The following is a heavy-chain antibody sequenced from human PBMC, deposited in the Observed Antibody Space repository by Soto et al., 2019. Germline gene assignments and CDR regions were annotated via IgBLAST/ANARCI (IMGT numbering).Heavy chain of an antibody. CDR3: AAGGGLARSH. CDR1: GGSISSGGYS. Sequence: QLQLQESGSGLVKPSQTLSLTCAVSGGSISSGGYSWSWIRQPPGKGLEWIGYIYHSGSTYYNPSLKSRVAISVYRSKTQFFPKLSSVTAAGTAVYCCAAGGGLARSHWGQGTLGTVSA. CDR2: IYHSGST. D-gene: IGHD1-26*01. V-gene: IGHV4-30-2*01. J-gene: IGHJ4*02.